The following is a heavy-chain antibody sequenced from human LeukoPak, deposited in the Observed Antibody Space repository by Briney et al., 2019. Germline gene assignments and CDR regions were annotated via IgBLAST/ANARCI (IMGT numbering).Heavy chain of an antibody. V-gene: IGHV4-59*01. J-gene: IGHJ4*02. Sequence: SETLSLTCTVSGDSISSYYWTWIRQPPGQGLEWIGNIDYSGSTSYNSSLKSRVTLSIDTSKNQFFLKLTSVTAADTAVYYCARGYCSGGSCPLDYWGQGTLITVSS. CDR1: GDSISSYY. D-gene: IGHD2-15*01. CDR2: IDYSGST. CDR3: ARGYCSGGSCPLDY.